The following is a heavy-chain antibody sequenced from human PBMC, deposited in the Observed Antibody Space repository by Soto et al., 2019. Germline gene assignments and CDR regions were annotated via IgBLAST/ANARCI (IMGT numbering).Heavy chain of an antibody. Sequence: EVRLLESGGGLAQPGGSRRLSCAASGFTFSSSAMNWVRQAPGKGLEWVSAIRVGGGDTFYADSVRGRFTVFRDISRNTLYLQMNSLRAEDTAIYYSAKCSVATVRTSGWCNWFDPSGQGTLVTVST. V-gene: IGHV3-23*01. CDR2: IRVGGGDT. J-gene: IGHJ5*02. CDR1: GFTFSSSA. D-gene: IGHD6-19*01. CDR3: AKCSVATVRTSGWCNWFDP.